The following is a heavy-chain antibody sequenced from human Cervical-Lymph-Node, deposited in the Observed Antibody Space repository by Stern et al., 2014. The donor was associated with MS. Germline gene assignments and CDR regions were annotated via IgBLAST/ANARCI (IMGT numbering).Heavy chain of an antibody. J-gene: IGHJ4*02. CDR3: AITGAGFAY. V-gene: IGHV3-23*04. CDR2: ISSSGGST. D-gene: IGHD6-19*01. CDR1: GFTFSSSA. Sequence: EVQLVESGGGLVRPGGSLRLSCAASGFTFSSSAMSWVRQALGKGLEWVSAISSSGGSTYYADSVKGRFSISRDNSKNTLYLQMNSVRAEDTAVYYCAITGAGFAYWGQGTLVIVSS.